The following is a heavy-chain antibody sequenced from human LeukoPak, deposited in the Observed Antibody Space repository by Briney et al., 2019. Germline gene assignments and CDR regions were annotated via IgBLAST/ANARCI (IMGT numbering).Heavy chain of an antibody. CDR3: ARDRTPGY. Sequence: PGGSLRLSCAASGFTFSTFDMHWVRQAPGKGLEWVTIISYDGSHIYYADSVKGRFTISRDNAKNSLYLQMNSLRAEDTAVYYCARDRTPGYWGQGTLVTVSS. CDR2: ISYDGSHI. J-gene: IGHJ4*02. CDR1: GFTFSTFD. V-gene: IGHV3-30-3*01. D-gene: IGHD1-1*01.